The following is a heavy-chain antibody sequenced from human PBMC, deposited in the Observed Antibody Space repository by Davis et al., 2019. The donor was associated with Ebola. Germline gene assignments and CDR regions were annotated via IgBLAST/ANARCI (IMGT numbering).Heavy chain of an antibody. CDR3: AKDSNEAADLYYYGMDV. D-gene: IGHD6-13*01. J-gene: IGHJ6*02. CDR1: GFTFDDYA. Sequence: GESLKISCAASGFTFDDYAMHWVRQAPGKGLEWVSLISGDGGSTYYADSVKGRFTISRDNSKNSLYLQMNSLRTEDTALYYCAKDSNEAADLYYYGMDVWDQGP. CDR2: ISGDGGST. V-gene: IGHV3-43*02.